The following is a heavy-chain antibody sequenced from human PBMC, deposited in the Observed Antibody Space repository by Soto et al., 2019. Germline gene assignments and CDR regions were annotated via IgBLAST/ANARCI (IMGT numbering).Heavy chain of an antibody. J-gene: IGHJ1*01. Sequence: PSETLSLTCTVTGGSISDYYWSWIRQPAGKGLEWIGRIYSSGSADYSPSLKTRVTLSVDTSKSQVSLRVTSVTAADTAIYYCARGGTRSRELLTYWG. CDR1: GGSISDYY. CDR2: IYSSGSA. CDR3: ARGGTRSRELLTY. V-gene: IGHV4-4*07. D-gene: IGHD2-21*02.